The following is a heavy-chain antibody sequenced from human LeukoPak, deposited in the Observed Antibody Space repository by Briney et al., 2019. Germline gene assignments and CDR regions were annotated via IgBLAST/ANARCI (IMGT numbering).Heavy chain of an antibody. J-gene: IGHJ4*02. CDR2: VTVNGDTT. CDR3: ARNAADCTTSACYDS. CDR1: GFTFMIYA. D-gene: IGHD2-8*01. Sequence: GRSLRLSCAAAGFTFMIYAMTWVRQAPGKGLEWVSVVTVNGDTTYYADSLKGRFTISRDNSRNTLYLQMNSLRAEDTAVYHCARNAADCTTSACYDSWGQGTLVTVSS. V-gene: IGHV3-23*01.